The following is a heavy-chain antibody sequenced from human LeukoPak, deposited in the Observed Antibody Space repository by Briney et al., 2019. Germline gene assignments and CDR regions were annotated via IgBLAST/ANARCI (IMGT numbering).Heavy chain of an antibody. CDR2: FDPEDGET. V-gene: IGHV1-24*01. D-gene: IGHD3-10*01. Sequence: GASVKVSCKVSGYTLTELSMHWVRQAPGKGLEWMGGFDPEDGETIYAQKFQVRVTMTEDTSTDTAYMELSSLRSEDTAVYYCATVDPLYYGSGSPIYPFDYWGQGTLVTVSS. CDR3: ATVDPLYYGSGSPIYPFDY. CDR1: GYTLTELS. J-gene: IGHJ4*02.